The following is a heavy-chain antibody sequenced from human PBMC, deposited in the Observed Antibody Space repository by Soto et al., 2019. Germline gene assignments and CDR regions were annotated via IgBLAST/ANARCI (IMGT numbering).Heavy chain of an antibody. Sequence: GGSLRLSCAAFGFTFSSYSMNWVRQAPGKRLEWVSSISSSSSYIYYADSVKGRFTISRDNAKNSLYLQMNSLRAEDTALYFFVKGAPLSSSISYDLDYWGQGTLVTVSS. CDR1: GFTFSSYS. J-gene: IGHJ4*02. CDR3: VKGAPLSSSISYDLDY. CDR2: ISSSSSYI. V-gene: IGHV3-21*04. D-gene: IGHD3-3*01.